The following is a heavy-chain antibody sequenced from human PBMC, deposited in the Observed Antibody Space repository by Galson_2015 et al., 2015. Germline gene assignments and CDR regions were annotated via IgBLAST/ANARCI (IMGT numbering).Heavy chain of an antibody. Sequence: QSGADAKKPGDSLKISCKGSGYSFTTYWVGCGCQMSGKALVWLGMLYPGDADSRYRPSFQGQVTISADKSITTAYLQWSSLKASDTAMYFCARLLRYCSGGSCYYTRFDYWGQGTLVTVSS. CDR2: LYPGDADS. CDR1: GYSFTTYW. V-gene: IGHV5-51*01. CDR3: ARLLRYCSGGSCYYTRFDY. D-gene: IGHD2-15*01. J-gene: IGHJ4*02.